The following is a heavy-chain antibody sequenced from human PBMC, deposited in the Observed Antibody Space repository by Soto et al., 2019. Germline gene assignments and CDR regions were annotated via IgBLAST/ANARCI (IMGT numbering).Heavy chain of an antibody. V-gene: IGHV3-53*01. J-gene: IGHJ5*02. D-gene: IGHD2-15*01. Sequence: GGSLRLSCAASGFTVSSNYMSWVRQAPGKGLEWVSVIYSGGSTYYADSVKGRFTISRDNSKNTLYLQMNSLRAEDTAVYYCAREGRYCSGGSCYSVWFDPWGQGTLVTVSS. CDR2: IYSGGST. CDR3: AREGRYCSGGSCYSVWFDP. CDR1: GFTVSSNY.